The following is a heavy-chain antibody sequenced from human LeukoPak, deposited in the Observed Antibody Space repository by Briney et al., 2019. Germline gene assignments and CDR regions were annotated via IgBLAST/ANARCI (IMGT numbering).Heavy chain of an antibody. V-gene: IGHV4-59*01. D-gene: IGHD6-19*01. CDR2: IYYSGST. J-gene: IGHJ4*02. CDR3: ARQSGWYGGFDY. Sequence: SETLSLTCTVSGGSISSYCWSWIRQPPGKGLEWIGYIYYSGSTNYNPSLKSRVTISVDTSKNQFSLKLSSVTAADTAVYYCARQSGWYGGFDYWGQGTLVTVSS. CDR1: GGSISSYC.